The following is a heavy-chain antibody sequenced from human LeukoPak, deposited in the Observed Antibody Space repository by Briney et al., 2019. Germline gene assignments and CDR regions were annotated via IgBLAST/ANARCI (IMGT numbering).Heavy chain of an antibody. D-gene: IGHD2-21*02. J-gene: IGHJ4*02. V-gene: IGHV1-18*01. CDR1: GYTFTSYG. Sequence: ASVKVSCKASGYTFTSYGISWVRQAPGQGLEWLGWINTYNGNTNYAQKLQGRVTMTTDASTSTAYMELRSLRSDDTAVYYCARGGTYCGGACSSYLDYWGQRTLVTVSS. CDR3: ARGGTYCGGACSSYLDY. CDR2: INTYNGNT.